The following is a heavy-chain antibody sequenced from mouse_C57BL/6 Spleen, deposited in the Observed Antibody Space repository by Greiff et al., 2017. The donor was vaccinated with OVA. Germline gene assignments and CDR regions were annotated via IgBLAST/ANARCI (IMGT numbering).Heavy chain of an antibody. CDR3: ARQGSYYGSSGFAY. D-gene: IGHD1-1*01. Sequence: EVQGVESGGDLVKPGGSLKLSCAASGFTFSSYGMSWVRQTPDKRLEWVATISSGGSYTYYPDSVKGRFTISRDNAKNTLYLQMSSLKSEDTAMYYCARQGSYYGSSGFAYWGQGTLVTVSA. V-gene: IGHV5-6*01. CDR2: ISSGGSYT. CDR1: GFTFSSYG. J-gene: IGHJ3*01.